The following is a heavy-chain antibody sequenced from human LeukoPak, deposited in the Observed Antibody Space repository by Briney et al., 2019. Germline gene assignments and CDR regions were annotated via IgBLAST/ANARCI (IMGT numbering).Heavy chain of an antibody. Sequence: SETLSLTCAVYGGSFSGYYWSWIRQPPGKGLEWIGEINHSGSTNYNPSLKSRVTISVDTSKNQFSLKLSSVTAADTAVYYCARGPYDYVWGSYRYKPFDYWGQGTLVTVSS. CDR1: GGSFSGYY. CDR2: INHSGST. CDR3: ARGPYDYVWGSYRYKPFDY. J-gene: IGHJ4*02. D-gene: IGHD3-16*02. V-gene: IGHV4-34*01.